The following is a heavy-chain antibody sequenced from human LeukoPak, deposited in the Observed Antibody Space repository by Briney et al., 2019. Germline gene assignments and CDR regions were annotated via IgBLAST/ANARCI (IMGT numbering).Heavy chain of an antibody. Sequence: GRSLRLSCAASGFTFSTYGMHWVRQAPGKGLEWVAVVWYDGTNIHYVDSVKGRFTISRDNSKSTLYLQMNSLTAEDTAVYYCAKRVVVTGSYYHFDFWGQGTLVTVSS. V-gene: IGHV3-33*06. CDR3: AKRVVVTGSYYHFDF. J-gene: IGHJ4*02. D-gene: IGHD3-22*01. CDR2: VWYDGTNI. CDR1: GFTFSTYG.